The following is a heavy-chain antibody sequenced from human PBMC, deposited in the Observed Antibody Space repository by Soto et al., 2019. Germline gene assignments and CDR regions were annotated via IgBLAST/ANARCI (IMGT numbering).Heavy chain of an antibody. CDR2: IYPGDSDT. CDR1: GYTFTSYW. V-gene: IGHV5-51*01. CDR3: ARRVGYCSSTSCYAYYYGMDV. D-gene: IGHD2-2*01. Sequence: PGESLKISCQGSGYTFTSYWIGWVRQMPGKGLEWMGIIYPGDSDTRYSPSFQGQVTISADKSISTAYLQWSSLKASDTAMYYCARRVGYCSSTSCYAYYYGMDVWGQGTTVTVSS. J-gene: IGHJ6*02.